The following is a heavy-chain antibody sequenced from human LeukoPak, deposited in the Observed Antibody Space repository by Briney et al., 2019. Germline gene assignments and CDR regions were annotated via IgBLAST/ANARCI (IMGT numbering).Heavy chain of an antibody. J-gene: IGHJ4*02. D-gene: IGHD2-2*01. CDR3: ANICSSTSCYLDY. Sequence: ASVKVSCTASGYTFTSYYMHWVRQAPGQGLGWMGIINPSGGSTSYAQKFQGSVTMTRDTSTSTVYMELSSLRSEGTAVYYCANICSSTSCYLDYWGQGTLVTVSS. V-gene: IGHV1-46*01. CDR1: GYTFTSYY. CDR2: INPSGGST.